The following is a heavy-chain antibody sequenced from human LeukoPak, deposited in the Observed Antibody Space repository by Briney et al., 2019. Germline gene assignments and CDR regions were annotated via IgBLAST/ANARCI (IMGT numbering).Heavy chain of an antibody. CDR1: GGSVSSGSYY. J-gene: IGHJ5*02. D-gene: IGHD3-10*01. CDR2: IYYSGST. V-gene: IGHV4-61*01. Sequence: SETLSLTCTVSGGSVSSGSYYWSWIRQPPGRGLEWIGYIYYSGSTNYNPSLKSRVTISVDTSKNQFSLKLSSVTAADTAVYYCATGTYYYGSGTYYTGGYWFDPWGQGTLVTVSS. CDR3: ATGTYYYGSGTYYTGGYWFDP.